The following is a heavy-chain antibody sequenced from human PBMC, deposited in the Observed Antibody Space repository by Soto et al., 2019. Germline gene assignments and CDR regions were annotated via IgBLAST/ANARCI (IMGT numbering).Heavy chain of an antibody. J-gene: IGHJ5*01. CDR2: ISYDGGDF. Sequence: GGSLRLSCAASGFAFSTYGMHWVRQAPGKGLEWVALISYDGGDFYYADSVKGRFTISRDNSKHTLSLQMDTLRVEDTAVYYCAKDFGAWSDSWGQGTLVTVSS. D-gene: IGHD3-10*01. CDR1: GFAFSTYG. CDR3: AKDFGAWSDS. V-gene: IGHV3-30*18.